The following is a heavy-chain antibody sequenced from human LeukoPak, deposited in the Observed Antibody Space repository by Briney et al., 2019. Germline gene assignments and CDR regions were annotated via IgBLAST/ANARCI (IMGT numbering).Heavy chain of an antibody. CDR3: ARSFTIFGVVIFRDYYYGMDV. J-gene: IGHJ6*02. CDR2: ISAYNGNT. V-gene: IGHV1-18*01. CDR1: GYTFTSYG. D-gene: IGHD3-3*01. Sequence: GASVKVSCKASGYTFTSYGISWVRQAPGQGLEWMGWISAYNGNTNYAQKLQGRVTMTTDTSTSTAYMELRSLRSDDTAVYYCARSFTIFGVVIFRDYYYGMDVWGQGTTVTVSS.